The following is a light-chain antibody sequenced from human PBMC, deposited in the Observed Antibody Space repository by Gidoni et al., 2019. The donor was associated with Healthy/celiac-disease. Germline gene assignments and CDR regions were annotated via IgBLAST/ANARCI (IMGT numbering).Light chain of an antibody. CDR3: QQANSFPPCS. J-gene: IGKJ2*04. CDR1: PGISSW. V-gene: IGKV1-12*01. Sequence: DIQMTQSPSSVSASVGDRVTITCRASPGISSWLAWYQQKPGKAPKLLIYAASSLQSGVPSRFSGSGSGTDFTLTISSLQPEDFATYYCQQANSFPPCSFGQGTKLEIK. CDR2: AAS.